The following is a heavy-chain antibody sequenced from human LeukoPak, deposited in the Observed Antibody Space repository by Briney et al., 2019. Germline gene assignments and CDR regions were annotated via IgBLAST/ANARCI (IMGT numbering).Heavy chain of an antibody. Sequence: GGSLRLSCAASGFTFDDYGMSWVRQAPGKGLEWVSGINWNCGSTSYADSVKGRFTISRDNAKNSLYLQMNSLRAEDTALYHCARVMNRYYYDSSGYPRVVGGYYYYGMDVWGQGTTVTVSS. CDR1: GFTFDDYG. CDR3: ARVMNRYYYDSSGYPRVVGGYYYYGMDV. CDR2: INWNCGST. J-gene: IGHJ6*02. V-gene: IGHV3-20*01. D-gene: IGHD3-22*01.